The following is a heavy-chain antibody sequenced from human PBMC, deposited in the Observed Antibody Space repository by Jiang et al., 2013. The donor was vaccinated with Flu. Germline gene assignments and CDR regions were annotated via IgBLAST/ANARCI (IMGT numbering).Heavy chain of an antibody. Sequence: SGAEVKKPGASVKVSCKSSGDTFTIFAISWVRQAPGQGLEWMGWISTSNGNTNYAQKFQGRVTMTTDTSTSTAYMELRSLRSDDTAVYYCATGATVTTYYWGQGTLVTVSS. CDR1: GDTFTIFA. CDR3: ATGATVTTYY. CDR2: ISTSNGNT. V-gene: IGHV1-18*01. J-gene: IGHJ4*02. D-gene: IGHD4-17*01.